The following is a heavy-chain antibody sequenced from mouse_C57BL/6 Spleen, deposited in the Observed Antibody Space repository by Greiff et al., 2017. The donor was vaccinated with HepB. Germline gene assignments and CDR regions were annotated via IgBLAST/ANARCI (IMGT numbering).Heavy chain of an antibody. D-gene: IGHD2-4*01. CDR3: APIYHDYEGFAY. J-gene: IGHJ3*01. V-gene: IGHV1-7*01. CDR2: INPSSGYA. CDR1: GYTFTSYW. Sequence: VQLQQSGAELAKPGASVKLSCKASGYTFTSYWMHWVKQRPGQGLEWIGYINPSSGYAKYNQKFKDKATLTADKSSSTAYMQLSSLTYEDSAVYYCAPIYHDYEGFAYWGQGTLVTVSA.